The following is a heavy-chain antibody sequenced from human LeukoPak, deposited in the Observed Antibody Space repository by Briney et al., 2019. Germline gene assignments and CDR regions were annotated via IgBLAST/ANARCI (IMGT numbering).Heavy chain of an antibody. V-gene: IGHV3-74*01. CDR3: ATPGIRDQYDFDS. D-gene: IGHD6-13*01. CDR1: AVTFSSYW. J-gene: IGHJ4*02. CDR2: INPDGSST. Sequence: GGSLRLSCAASAVTFSSYWMHWVRQAPGKGLVRVSRINPDGSSTNYADSVKGRFTISRDNVKNTLYLQMNSLRAEDTAVYYRATPGIRDQYDFDSWGQGTLVTVSS.